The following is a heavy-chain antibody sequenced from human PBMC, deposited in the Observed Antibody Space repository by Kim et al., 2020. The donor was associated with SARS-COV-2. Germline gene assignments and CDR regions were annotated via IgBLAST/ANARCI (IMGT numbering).Heavy chain of an antibody. CDR3: ARGGDIVVVPAAIYYYYYGMDV. CDR1: GYTFTSYA. J-gene: IGHJ6*02. Sequence: ASVKVSCKASGYTFTSYAMHWVRQAPGQRLEWMGWINAGNGNTKYSQKFQGRVTITRDTSASTAYMELSSLRSEDTAVYYCARGGDIVVVPAAIYYYYYGMDVWGQGTTVTVSS. V-gene: IGHV1-3*01. D-gene: IGHD2-2*02. CDR2: INAGNGNT.